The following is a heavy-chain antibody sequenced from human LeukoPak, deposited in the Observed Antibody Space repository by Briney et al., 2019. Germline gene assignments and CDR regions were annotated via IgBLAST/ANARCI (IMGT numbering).Heavy chain of an antibody. Sequence: ETLSLTCTVSGGSISSGDYYWSWIRQPPGKGLEWVSAISGSGGSTYYADSVKGRFTISRDNSKNTLYLQMNSLRAEDTAVYYCAKDAQFDYWGQGTLVTVSS. V-gene: IGHV3-23*01. CDR2: ISGSGGST. J-gene: IGHJ4*02. CDR1: GGSISSGDYY. CDR3: AKDAQFDY.